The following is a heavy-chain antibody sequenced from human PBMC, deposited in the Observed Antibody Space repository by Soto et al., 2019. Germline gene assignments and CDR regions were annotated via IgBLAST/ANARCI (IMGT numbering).Heavy chain of an antibody. CDR3: ATWHLQEHAYDI. CDR1: GFTVSGKKY. D-gene: IGHD1-1*01. CDR2: LYDLDGT. V-gene: IGHV3-53*01. Sequence: PGGSLRLSCEVFGFTVSGKKYVAWVRQAPGKGLEWVSALYDLDGTYYADSVKGRFTTSSDSSRTTVYLQMNSLRPDDTAVYSCATWHLQEHAYDIWGQGTMGTV. J-gene: IGHJ3*02.